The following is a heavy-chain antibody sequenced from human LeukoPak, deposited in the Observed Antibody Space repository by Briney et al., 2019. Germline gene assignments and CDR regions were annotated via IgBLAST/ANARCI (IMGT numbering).Heavy chain of an antibody. V-gene: IGHV5-51*01. CDR1: GYHFTNYW. J-gene: IGHJ5*02. CDR2: IYSGGSDT. CDR3: ARHYGSGNPWVDP. D-gene: IGHD3-10*01. Sequence: GESLKISCNGFGYHFTNYWIGWVRPMPGKGPEWVRIIYSGGSDTRYSPAFQGQVTISADKSISTAYLQWNSLKASDTAMYYCARHYGSGNPWVDPWGQGTLVTVSS.